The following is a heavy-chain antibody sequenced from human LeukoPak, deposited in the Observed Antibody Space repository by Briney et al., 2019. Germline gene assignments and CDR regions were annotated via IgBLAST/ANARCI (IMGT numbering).Heavy chain of an antibody. V-gene: IGHV1-2*02. Sequence: ASVKVSCKVSGYTLTELSMHWVRQAPGQGLEWMGWINPNSGGTNYAQRFQDRVTMARDTSISTAYMDLSSLRSDDTAIFYCARSLISSSWYRSDYWGQGSLVTVSS. CDR2: INPNSGGT. D-gene: IGHD6-13*01. J-gene: IGHJ4*02. CDR1: GYTLTELS. CDR3: ARSLISSSWYRSDY.